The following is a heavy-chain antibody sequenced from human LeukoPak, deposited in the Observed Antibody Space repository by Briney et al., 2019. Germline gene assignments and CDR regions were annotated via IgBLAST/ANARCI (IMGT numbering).Heavy chain of an antibody. J-gene: IGHJ4*02. V-gene: IGHV4-34*01. CDR3: ARGRDRSKARDH. Sequence: SETLSLTCAVYGGSCDDYYCSWLRQPPGKGLEWIGEIHPSGIFYYNSSLLSRVTISIDTSKSQFSLRLTSVTAADTAFYYCARGRDRSKARDHWGQGSLVTVSS. CDR1: GGSCDDYY. CDR2: IHPSGIF. D-gene: IGHD5-24*01.